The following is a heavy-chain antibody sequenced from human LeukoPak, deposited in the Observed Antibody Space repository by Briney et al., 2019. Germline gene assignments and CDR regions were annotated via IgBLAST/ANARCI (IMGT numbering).Heavy chain of an antibody. V-gene: IGHV1-2*02. D-gene: IGHD1-1*01. CDR3: ARDRIGNWNYGMDV. Sequence: ASVKVSCKASGYTFTGYCMHWVRQAPGQGLEWMGWINPNSGGTNYAQKFQGRVTMTRDTSISTAYMELSRLRSDDTAVYYCARDRIGNWNYGMDVWGQGTTVTVSS. J-gene: IGHJ6*02. CDR1: GYTFTGYC. CDR2: INPNSGGT.